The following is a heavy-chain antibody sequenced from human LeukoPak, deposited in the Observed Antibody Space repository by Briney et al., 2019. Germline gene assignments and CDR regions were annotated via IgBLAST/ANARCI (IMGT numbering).Heavy chain of an antibody. D-gene: IGHD6-19*01. Sequence: PSETLSLTCTVSGGSMSSSSYYWGWIRQPPGKGLEWLGSIYYSGSTYYNPSLKSRVTISVDTSKNQFSLKLSSVTATDTAVYYCARRDRAVNAFDFWGQGTMVTVSS. CDR1: GGSMSSSSYY. J-gene: IGHJ3*01. V-gene: IGHV4-39*01. CDR2: IYYSGST. CDR3: ARRDRAVNAFDF.